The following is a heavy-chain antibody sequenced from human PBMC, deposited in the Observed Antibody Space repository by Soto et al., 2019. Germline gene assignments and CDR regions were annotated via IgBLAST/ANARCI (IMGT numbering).Heavy chain of an antibody. J-gene: IGHJ6*03. V-gene: IGHV1-58*02. CDR1: GFTFTSSA. Sequence: ASVKVSCKASGFTFTSSAMQWVRQARGQRLEWIGWIVVGSGNTNYAQKFQERVTITRDMYTTTAYMELSSLRSEDTAVYYCAAGYSSSSEVALRREYYYMDVWGKGTTVTVSS. D-gene: IGHD6-6*01. CDR2: IVVGSGNT. CDR3: AAGYSSSSEVALRREYYYMDV.